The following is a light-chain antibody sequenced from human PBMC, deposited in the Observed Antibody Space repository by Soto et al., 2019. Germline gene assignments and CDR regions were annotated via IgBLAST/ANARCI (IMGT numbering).Light chain of an antibody. V-gene: IGLV1-44*01. J-gene: IGLJ2*01. Sequence: QPVLTQPPSASGTPGQRVTISCSGSSSNIGSNAVYWYQHLPGTAPRLLIYSNNQRPSGVPDRFSGSKSGTSASLAISGLQSEDEADYYCAAWDDSLNGVVFGGGTKLTVL. CDR3: AAWDDSLNGVV. CDR2: SNN. CDR1: SSNIGSNA.